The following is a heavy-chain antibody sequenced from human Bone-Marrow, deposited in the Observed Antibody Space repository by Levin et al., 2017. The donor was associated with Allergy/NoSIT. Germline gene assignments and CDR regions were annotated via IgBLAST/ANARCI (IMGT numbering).Heavy chain of an antibody. V-gene: IGHV1-2*06. Sequence: AASVKVSCKASGYTFTGYYMHWVRQAPGQGLEWMGRINPNSGGTNYAQKFQGRVTMTRDTSISTAYMELSRLRSDDTAVYYCARNYYDFWSGPTRDYYYYMDVWGKGTTVTVSS. CDR2: INPNSGGT. J-gene: IGHJ6*03. CDR3: ARNYYDFWSGPTRDYYYYMDV. CDR1: GYTFTGYY. D-gene: IGHD3-3*01.